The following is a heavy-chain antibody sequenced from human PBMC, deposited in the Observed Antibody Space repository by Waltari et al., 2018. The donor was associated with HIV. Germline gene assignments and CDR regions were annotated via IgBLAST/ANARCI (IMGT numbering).Heavy chain of an antibody. V-gene: IGHV3-74*02. CDR1: GFIFGSHW. Sequence: VESGGTPVQPGESLRLSCKASGFIFGSHWMHWVRQSPGRGLVWVSRMYGDGGVKKYAETVNGRFTISRDNTKETLFLEMKSLRVEDSGIYHCVKDVTVTHYGVYYSGLDVWGQGTTVTV. J-gene: IGHJ6*02. CDR3: VKDVTVTHYGVYYSGLDV. CDR2: MYGDGGVK. D-gene: IGHD2-8*01.